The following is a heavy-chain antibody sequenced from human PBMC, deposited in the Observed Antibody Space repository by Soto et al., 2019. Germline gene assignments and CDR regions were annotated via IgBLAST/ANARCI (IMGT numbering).Heavy chain of an antibody. CDR2: INHSGTT. V-gene: IGHV4-34*01. D-gene: IGHD3-10*01. Sequence: QVQLQQWGAGLLKPSETLSLTCGVYGGPFSGYYWSWIRQPPGKGLEWIGEINHSGTTNYNPSPKSRLTTSIDTSKNQFSLKLSSVTAADTAVYYCARGRSYYGAGSLNWFDPWGQGTLVTVSS. CDR1: GGPFSGYY. J-gene: IGHJ5*02. CDR3: ARGRSYYGAGSLNWFDP.